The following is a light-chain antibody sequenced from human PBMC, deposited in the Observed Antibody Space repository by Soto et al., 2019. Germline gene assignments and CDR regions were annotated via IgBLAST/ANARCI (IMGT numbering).Light chain of an antibody. V-gene: IGKV3-11*01. CDR2: DAS. J-gene: IGKJ4*01. CDR1: QSVSSY. Sequence: EIVLTQSPATLSLSPGERATLSCRASQSVSSYLAWYQQKPGQAPRLLIYDASNGATGIPARFSGSGSGTDFTLTISSLEPEDFAVYYCQQRSNFLTFGGGTKVEIK. CDR3: QQRSNFLT.